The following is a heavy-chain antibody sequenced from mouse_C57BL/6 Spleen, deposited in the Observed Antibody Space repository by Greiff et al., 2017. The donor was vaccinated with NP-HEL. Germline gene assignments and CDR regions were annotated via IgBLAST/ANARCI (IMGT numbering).Heavy chain of an antibody. D-gene: IGHD1-1*01. CDR1: GYTFTTYP. J-gene: IGHJ2*01. V-gene: IGHV1-47*01. CDR2: FHPYNDDT. Sequence: VQLVESGAELVKPGASVKMSCKASGYTFTTYPIEWMKQNHGKSLEWIGNFHPYNDDTKYNEKFKGKATLTVEKSSSTVYLELSRLTSDDSAVYYCARQAYGSSYGYFDYWGQGTTLTVSS. CDR3: ARQAYGSSYGYFDY.